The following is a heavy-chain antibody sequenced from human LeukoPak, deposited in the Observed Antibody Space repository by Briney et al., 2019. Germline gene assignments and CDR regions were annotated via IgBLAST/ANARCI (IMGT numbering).Heavy chain of an antibody. V-gene: IGHV4-34*01. CDR1: GGCFSGYY. CDR3: ARRAGLHSLDY. D-gene: IGHD5/OR15-5a*01. CDR2: INHSGSI. J-gene: IGHJ4*02. Sequence: PSETLSPTCAVYGGCFSGYYWSWIRQPPGKGLEWIGEINHSGSINYNPSLKSRVTISVDTSKNQFSLRLSSVSAADTALYFCARRAGLHSLDYWDQGTLVTVSS.